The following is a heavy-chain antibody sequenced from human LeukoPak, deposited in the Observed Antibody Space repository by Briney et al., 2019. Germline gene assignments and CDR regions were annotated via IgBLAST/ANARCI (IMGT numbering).Heavy chain of an antibody. CDR2: ISSNGGST. CDR1: GFTFSSYA. D-gene: IGHD3-10*01. J-gene: IGHJ6*03. CDR3: ARDRDYGSSDYYYYYMDV. V-gene: IGHV3-64*01. Sequence: GGSPRLSCAASGFTFSSYAMHWVRQAPGKGLEYVSAISSNGGSTYYANSVKGRFTISRDNSKNTLYLQMGSLRAEDMAVYYCARDRDYGSSDYYYYYMDVWGKGTTVTVSS.